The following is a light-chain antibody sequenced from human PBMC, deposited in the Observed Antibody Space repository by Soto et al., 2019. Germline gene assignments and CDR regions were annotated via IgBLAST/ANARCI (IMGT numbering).Light chain of an antibody. CDR1: QSVSSTY. CDR3: QQFGSSVT. J-gene: IGKJ5*01. CDR2: RTS. Sequence: EIVLTQSPGPLSLSPGERATLCCRASQSVSSTYLAWYQQKPGQAPRLLIYRTSTRATGIPDRFSGSGSGTDFTLTISRLEPEDFAVYYCQQFGSSVTFGQGTRLEIK. V-gene: IGKV3-20*01.